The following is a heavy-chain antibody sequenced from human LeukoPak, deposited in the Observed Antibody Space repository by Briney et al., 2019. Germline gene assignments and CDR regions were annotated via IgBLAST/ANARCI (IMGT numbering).Heavy chain of an antibody. J-gene: IGHJ5*02. Sequence: SVKVSCKASGGTFSSYAISWVRQAPGQGLEWMGGIIPIFGTANYAQKSQGRVTITADKSTSTAYMELSSLRSEDTAVYYCARHDYDILTGTQDRWFDPWGQGTLVTVSS. D-gene: IGHD3-9*01. CDR1: GGTFSSYA. V-gene: IGHV1-69*06. CDR3: ARHDYDILTGTQDRWFDP. CDR2: IIPIFGTA.